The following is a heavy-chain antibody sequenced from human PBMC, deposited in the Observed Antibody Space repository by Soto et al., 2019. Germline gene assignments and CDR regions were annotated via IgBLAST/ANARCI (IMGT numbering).Heavy chain of an antibody. D-gene: IGHD5-12*01. CDR3: AREVRGYGRYYYYYGMDV. CDR2: IDPSDSYI. V-gene: IGHV5-10-1*01. J-gene: IGHJ6*02. Sequence: GESLKISCKGSGYNFSNYWISWVRQMPGKGLEWMGKIDPSDSYINYSPPFQGHVTISVDKSITAAHVEWRSLKASDTAIYYCAREVRGYGRYYYYYGMDVWGQGTTVTVSS. CDR1: GYNFSNYW.